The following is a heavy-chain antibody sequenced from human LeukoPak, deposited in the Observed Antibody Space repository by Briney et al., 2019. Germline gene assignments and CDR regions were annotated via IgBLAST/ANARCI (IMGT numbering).Heavy chain of an antibody. V-gene: IGHV4-34*01. CDR3: ARDEVGAATPFGDY. CDR2: INHSGST. D-gene: IGHD1-26*01. Sequence: SETLSLTCAVYGGSFSGYYWSWIRQPPGKGLEWIGEINHSGSTNYNPSLKSRVTISVDTSKNQFSLKLSSVTAADTAVYYCARDEVGAATPFGDYWGPGILVTVSS. J-gene: IGHJ4*02. CDR1: GGSFSGYY.